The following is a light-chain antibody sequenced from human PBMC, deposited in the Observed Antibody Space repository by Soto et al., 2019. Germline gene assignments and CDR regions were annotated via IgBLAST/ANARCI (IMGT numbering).Light chain of an antibody. Sequence: ERVMTQSPATLAVSPGERATLSCRASQSVNGALAWYQQRPGQAPRLLIFGATTRATDVPARFSGSGSGTDFTLTISSLQPDDFAVYYCQQYFVWPLTFGGGTKVELK. J-gene: IGKJ4*01. V-gene: IGKV3-15*01. CDR3: QQYFVWPLT. CDR1: QSVNGA. CDR2: GAT.